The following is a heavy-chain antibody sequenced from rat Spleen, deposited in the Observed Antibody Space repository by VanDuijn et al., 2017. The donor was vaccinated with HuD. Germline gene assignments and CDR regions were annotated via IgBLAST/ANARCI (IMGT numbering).Heavy chain of an antibody. Sequence: EVQLVESDGGLVQPGRSLKLSCAASGLTFSDYYMAWVRQAPTKGLDWVATITYDGSNNYYRDSVKGRFTISRDNAKSTLYLQMDSLRSEDTATYYCARQGYLRDWYFDFWGPGTMVTVSS. CDR2: ITYDGSNN. CDR3: ARQGYLRDWYFDF. D-gene: IGHD2-7*01. V-gene: IGHV5-29*01. CDR1: GLTFSDYY. J-gene: IGHJ1*01.